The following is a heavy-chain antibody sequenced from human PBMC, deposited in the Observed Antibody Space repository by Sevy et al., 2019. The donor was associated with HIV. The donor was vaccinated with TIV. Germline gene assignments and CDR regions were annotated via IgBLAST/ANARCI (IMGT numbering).Heavy chain of an antibody. V-gene: IGHV1-2*06. CDR1: GYIFSDYN. CDR3: VRVDINAPRTLLSFDI. Sequence: ASVKVSCKTTGYIFSDYNMHWVRQAPGQRLEWMALINPHSGVTIYAHNFRGRVSVTRDTSMSTAYMELSGLTSDDTAVYYCVRVDINAPRTLLSFDIWGQGTMVTVSS. J-gene: IGHJ3*02. CDR2: INPHSGVT. D-gene: IGHD3-3*01.